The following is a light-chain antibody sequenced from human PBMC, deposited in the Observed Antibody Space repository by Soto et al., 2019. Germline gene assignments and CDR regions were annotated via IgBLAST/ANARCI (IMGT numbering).Light chain of an antibody. J-gene: IGKJ1*01. Sequence: DIQMTQSPSTLSASVGDRVTITCRASQSISSWLAWYQQKPGKAPKLLIYDASSLESGVPSRFSGSRSGTEFTLTISSLQPDDFATYYCQQYNSYPVTFGQGTKVEIK. CDR1: QSISSW. V-gene: IGKV1-5*01. CDR3: QQYNSYPVT. CDR2: DAS.